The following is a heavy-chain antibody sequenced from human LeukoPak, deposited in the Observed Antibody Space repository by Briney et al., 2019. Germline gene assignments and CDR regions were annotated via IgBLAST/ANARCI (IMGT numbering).Heavy chain of an antibody. CDR3: AADTIFGVVIGGMDV. CDR2: IYYSGST. J-gene: IGHJ6*02. D-gene: IGHD3-3*01. V-gene: IGHV4-39*01. Sequence: TSETLSLTCTVSGGSISSSSYYWGWIRQPPGKGLEWIGSIYYSGSTYYNPSLKSRVTISVDTSKNRFSLKLSSVTAADTAVYYCAADTIFGVVIGGMDVWGQGTTVTVSS. CDR1: GGSISSSSYY.